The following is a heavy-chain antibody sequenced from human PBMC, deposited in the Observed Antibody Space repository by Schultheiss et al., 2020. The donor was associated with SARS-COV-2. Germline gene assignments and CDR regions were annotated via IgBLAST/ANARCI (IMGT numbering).Heavy chain of an antibody. V-gene: IGHV4-30-2*05. CDR2: IYHSGST. D-gene: IGHD2/OR15-2a*01. CDR1: GGSVSSGGYY. CDR3: ARNFLVEMDAFDI. J-gene: IGHJ3*02. Sequence: SQTLSLTCTVSGGSVSSGGYYWNWIRQPPGKGLEWIGSIYHSGSTYYNPSLKSRVTISVDTSKNQFSLKLSSVTAADTAVYYCARNFLVEMDAFDIWGQGTMVTGSS.